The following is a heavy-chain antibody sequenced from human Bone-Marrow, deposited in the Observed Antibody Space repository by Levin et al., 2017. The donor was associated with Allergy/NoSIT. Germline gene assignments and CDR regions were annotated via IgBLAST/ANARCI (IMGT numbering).Heavy chain of an antibody. CDR2: ISGSGGSK. CDR1: GFPYNNYA. V-gene: IGHV3-23*01. Sequence: GESLKISCAASGFPYNNYAINWIRQAPGKGLEWVSSISGSGGSKYYADSVKGRFIISRDNAQKTVFLQMNSLRGEDTAIYFCARDQFWGQYENKGDFPHWGQGTLVTVSS. J-gene: IGHJ1*01. CDR3: ARDQFWGQYENKGDFPH. D-gene: IGHD2/OR15-2a*01.